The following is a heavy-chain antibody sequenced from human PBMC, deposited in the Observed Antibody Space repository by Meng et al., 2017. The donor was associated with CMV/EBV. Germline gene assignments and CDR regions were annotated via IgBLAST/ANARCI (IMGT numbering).Heavy chain of an antibody. J-gene: IGHJ6*02. CDR2: INPNSGGT. CDR1: GYTFTGYY. V-gene: IGHV1-2*02. Sequence: ASVKVSCKAFGYTFTGYYMHWVRQAPGQGLEWMGWINPNSGGTNYAQKFQGRVTMTRDTSISTAYMELSRLRSDDTAVYYCARDLRGSSRPIYYGMDVWGQGTTVIVSS. D-gene: IGHD2-2*01. CDR3: ARDLRGSSRPIYYGMDV.